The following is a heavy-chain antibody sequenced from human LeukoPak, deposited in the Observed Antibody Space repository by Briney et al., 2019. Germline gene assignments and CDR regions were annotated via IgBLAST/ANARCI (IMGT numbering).Heavy chain of an antibody. J-gene: IGHJ4*02. D-gene: IGHD5-12*01. V-gene: IGHV3-30-3*01. CDR1: GFTFSSYA. Sequence: GGSLRLSCAASGFTFSSYAMHWVRQAPGKGLEWVAVISYDGSNKYYADSVKGRFTISRDNSKNTLYLQMNGLRAEDTAVYYCARDSDIVATTQLDYWGQGTLVTVSS. CDR3: ARDSDIVATTQLDY. CDR2: ISYDGSNK.